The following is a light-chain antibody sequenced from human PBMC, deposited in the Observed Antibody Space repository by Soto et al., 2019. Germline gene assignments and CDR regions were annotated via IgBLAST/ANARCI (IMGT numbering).Light chain of an antibody. CDR1: QTISTY. V-gene: IGKV1-39*01. CDR2: AAS. Sequence: DIQMTQSPSSLSASVGDRVTITCRASQTISTYLNWYQQKPGKAPKLLIYAASSLQSGVPSRFSGNGSGADFTRPISSLQPEDFATYYFQQSLGIPYTFGQGTKLEIK. J-gene: IGKJ2*01. CDR3: QQSLGIPYT.